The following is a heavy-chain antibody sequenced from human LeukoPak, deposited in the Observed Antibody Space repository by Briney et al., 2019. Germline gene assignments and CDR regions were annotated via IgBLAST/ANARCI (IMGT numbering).Heavy chain of an antibody. V-gene: IGHV3-7*01. CDR1: GFTFSSYW. Sequence: LPGGSLRLSCAASGFTFSSYWMSWVRQAPGKGLEWVANIKQDGSEKYYVDSVEGRFTISRDNAKNSLYLQMNSLRAEDTAVYYCARGYGWEASYYYYYMDVWGKGTTVTISS. J-gene: IGHJ6*03. CDR2: IKQDGSEK. D-gene: IGHD1-26*01. CDR3: ARGYGWEASYYYYYMDV.